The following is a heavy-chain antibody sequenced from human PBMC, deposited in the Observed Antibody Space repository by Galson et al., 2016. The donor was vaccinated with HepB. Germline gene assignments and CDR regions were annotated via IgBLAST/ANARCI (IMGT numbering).Heavy chain of an antibody. CDR3: AKDLGDRLVTVYYYMDA. D-gene: IGHD4-11*01. CDR2: ITKSGAYT. V-gene: IGHV3-23*01. J-gene: IGHJ6*03. Sequence: SLRLSCSASGFIFSEDAMSWVRQAPGQGLESVSAITKSGAYTYYADSVKGRFTISRDNSKTTLSLQMNSLRAEDTALYYCAKDLGDRLVTVYYYMDAWGKGTTVTVSS. CDR1: GFIFSEDA.